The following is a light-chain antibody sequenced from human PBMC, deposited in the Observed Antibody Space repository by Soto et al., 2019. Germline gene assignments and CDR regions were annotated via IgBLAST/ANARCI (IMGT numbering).Light chain of an antibody. CDR1: QSVSSTY. Sequence: EIVLTQSPGTLSLSPGERATLSCRASQSVSSTYLAWYQQQPGQAPRLLIYGASSRATGIPDRFSGSGSGTDFTLTISSLEPEDLAVYYCQQYGSSPWTFGQGTKVAIK. V-gene: IGKV3-20*01. CDR2: GAS. J-gene: IGKJ1*01. CDR3: QQYGSSPWT.